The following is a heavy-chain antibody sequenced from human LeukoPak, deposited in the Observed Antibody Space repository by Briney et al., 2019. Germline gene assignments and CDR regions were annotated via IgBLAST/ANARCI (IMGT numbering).Heavy chain of an antibody. CDR3: ARQSATQLWYFDY. CDR1: GGSLSYYS. V-gene: IGHV4-59*08. D-gene: IGHD5-18*01. Sequence: SETLSLTCTVSGGSLSYYSWSWVRQPPGKGLGWIGYIYHGGSTNYNPSLTSRISISIDTSKNQFSLSLSSVTAADTAVYYCARQSATQLWYFDYWGQGSLVTVSS. CDR2: IYHGGST. J-gene: IGHJ4*02.